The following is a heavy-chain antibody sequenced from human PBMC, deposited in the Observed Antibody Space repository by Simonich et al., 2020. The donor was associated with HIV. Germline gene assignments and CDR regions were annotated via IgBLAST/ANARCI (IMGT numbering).Heavy chain of an antibody. Sequence: QVQLQQWGAGLLKPSETLSLTCAVYGGSFSGYYWSWIRQHPGKGLEWMGKINHSGSTIYKTSLNSRATISVDKSKNQFSLKLSSVTAADTAIYYCARRDRELILYFDYWGQGNLVTVSS. CDR1: GGSFSGYY. V-gene: IGHV4-34*01. CDR2: INHSGST. D-gene: IGHD3-3*01. J-gene: IGHJ4*02. CDR3: ARRDRELILYFDY.